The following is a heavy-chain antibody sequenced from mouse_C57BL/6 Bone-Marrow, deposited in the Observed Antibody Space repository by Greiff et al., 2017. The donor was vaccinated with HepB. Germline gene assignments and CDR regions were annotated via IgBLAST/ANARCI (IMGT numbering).Heavy chain of an antibody. CDR2: IWSGGST. V-gene: IGHV2-2*01. D-gene: IGHD1-1*01. J-gene: IGHJ1*03. Sequence: QVQLQQSGPGLVQPSQSLSITCTVSGFSLTSYGVHWVRQSPGKGLEWLGVIWSGGSTDYNAAFISSLSISKDNSKSQVFFKMNSLQADDTAIYYCASYYGSSYRYFDVWGTGTTVTVSS. CDR3: ASYYGSSYRYFDV. CDR1: GFSLTSYG.